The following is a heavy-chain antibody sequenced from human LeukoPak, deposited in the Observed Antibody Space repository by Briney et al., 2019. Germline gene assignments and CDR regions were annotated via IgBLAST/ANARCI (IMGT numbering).Heavy chain of an antibody. D-gene: IGHD2-2*02. CDR2: IFYSGST. Sequence: SETLSLTCTVSGGSISSPYYWGWIRQPPGKGLEWVGSIFYSGSTYYNPFLKSRLAMSLDASKSQFSLKLTSVTAADTAVYFCARRYPGAIRFDPWGQGTRVTVSS. CDR1: GGSISSPYY. CDR3: ARRYPGAIRFDP. J-gene: IGHJ5*02. V-gene: IGHV4-39*07.